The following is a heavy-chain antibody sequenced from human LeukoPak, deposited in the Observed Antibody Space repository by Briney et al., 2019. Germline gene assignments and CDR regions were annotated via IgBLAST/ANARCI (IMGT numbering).Heavy chain of an antibody. CDR1: GGTFSSYA. CDR2: IIPISGTA. CDR3: AREPLTRYYDSSGYYYSSTEGYYFDY. D-gene: IGHD3-22*01. J-gene: IGHJ4*02. Sequence: ASVKVSCKASGGTFSSYAISWVRQAPGQGLEWMGGIIPISGTANYAQKFQGRVTITADESTSTAYMELSSLRSEDTAVYYCAREPLTRYYDSSGYYYSSTEGYYFDYWGQGTLVTVSS. V-gene: IGHV1-69*13.